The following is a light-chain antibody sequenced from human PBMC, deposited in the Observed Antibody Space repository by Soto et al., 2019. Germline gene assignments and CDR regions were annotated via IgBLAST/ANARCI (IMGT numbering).Light chain of an antibody. Sequence: SALTPPASVSGSPGQSITVSCTGTNTDVGGYNYVSWYQHRPGKAPRLMIYAVSNRPSGVSNRFSGSKSGNTATLTISGLQAEDEADYYCCSYTVSGTYVFGTGTKVTVL. V-gene: IGLV2-14*01. J-gene: IGLJ1*01. CDR3: CSYTVSGTYV. CDR1: NTDVGGYNY. CDR2: AVS.